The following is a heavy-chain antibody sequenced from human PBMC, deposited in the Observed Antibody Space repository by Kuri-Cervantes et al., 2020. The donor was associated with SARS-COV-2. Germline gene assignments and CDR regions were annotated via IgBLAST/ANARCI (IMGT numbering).Heavy chain of an antibody. J-gene: IGHJ4*02. CDR3: AREKGGCSGGSCFYFDY. V-gene: IGHV3-11*01. CDR1: GFTFSDYY. CDR2: ISSSGSTI. Sequence: GESLKISCAASGFTFSDYYMSWIRRAPGKGLGWVSYISSSGSTIYYADSVKGRFTISRDNAKNSLYLQMNSLRAEDTAVYYCAREKGGCSGGSCFYFDYWGQGTLVTVSS. D-gene: IGHD2-15*01.